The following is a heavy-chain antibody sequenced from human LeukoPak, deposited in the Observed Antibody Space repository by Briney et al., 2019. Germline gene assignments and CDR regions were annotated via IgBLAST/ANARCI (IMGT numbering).Heavy chain of an antibody. D-gene: IGHD3-10*01. CDR1: GFTFSSYA. J-gene: IGHJ4*02. CDR2: ISGSGGST. CDR3: AKAMVRGVIIKGVFDY. Sequence: GGSLRLSCAASGFTFSSYAMSWVRQAPGKGLEWVSAISGSGGSTYYADSVKGRFTISRDNSKNTLYLQMNSLRVEDTAVYYCAKAMVRGVIIKGVFDYWGQGTLVTVSS. V-gene: IGHV3-23*01.